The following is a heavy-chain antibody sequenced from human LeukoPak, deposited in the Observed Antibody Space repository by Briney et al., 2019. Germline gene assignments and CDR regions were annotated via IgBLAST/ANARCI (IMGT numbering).Heavy chain of an antibody. CDR3: ARGPGAYCSGGSCYSGESYFDY. CDR1: GGSISSGGYY. CDR2: IYYSGST. D-gene: IGHD2-15*01. Sequence: SETLSLTCTVSGGSISSGGYYWSWIRQHPRKGLEWIGYIYYSGSTYYNPSLKSRVTISVDTSKNQFSLKLSSVTAADTAVYYCARGPGAYCSGGSCYSGESYFDYWGQGTLVTVSS. V-gene: IGHV4-31*03. J-gene: IGHJ4*02.